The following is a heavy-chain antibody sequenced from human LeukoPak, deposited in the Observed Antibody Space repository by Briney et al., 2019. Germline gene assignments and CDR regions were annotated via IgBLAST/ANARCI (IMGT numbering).Heavy chain of an antibody. D-gene: IGHD2-21*01. V-gene: IGHV4-61*02. CDR3: ARDRISLDYYYYMDV. Sequence: PSQTLSLTCTVSGGSISSGSYYWSWIRQPAGKGLEWIGRIYTSGSTNYNPSLKSRVTISVDTSKNRFSPKLSSVTAADTAVYYCARDRISLDYYYYMDVWGKGTTVTVSS. CDR1: GGSISSGSYY. J-gene: IGHJ6*03. CDR2: IYTSGST.